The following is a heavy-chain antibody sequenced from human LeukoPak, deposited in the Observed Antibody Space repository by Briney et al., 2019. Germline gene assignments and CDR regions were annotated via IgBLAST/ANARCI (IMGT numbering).Heavy chain of an antibody. J-gene: IGHJ3*02. CDR1: GFTFSSYE. CDR3: ASHIVLTSWGAFDS. Sequence: PGGSLRLSCAASGFTFSSYEMNWVRQAPGKGLEWVSYISSSGSTIYYADSVKGRFTISRDIAKNSLYLQMNSLRAEDTAVYYCASHIVLTSWGAFDSWGQGTMVTVSS. D-gene: IGHD2-8*01. CDR2: ISSSGSTI. V-gene: IGHV3-48*03.